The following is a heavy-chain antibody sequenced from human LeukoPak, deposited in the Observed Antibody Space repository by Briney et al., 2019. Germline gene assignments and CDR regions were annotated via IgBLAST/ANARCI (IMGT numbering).Heavy chain of an antibody. CDR3: ARDDLHYDYVWGSYRPPLFGY. CDR1: GGSISSGGYY. D-gene: IGHD3-16*02. CDR2: IYHSGST. Sequence: PSQTLSLTCTVSGGSISSGGYYWSWIRQPPGKGLEWIGYIYHSGSTYYNPSLKSRVTISVDTSKNQFSLKLSSVTAADTAVYYCARDDLHYDYVWGSYRPPLFGYWGQGTLVTVSS. V-gene: IGHV4-30-2*01. J-gene: IGHJ4*02.